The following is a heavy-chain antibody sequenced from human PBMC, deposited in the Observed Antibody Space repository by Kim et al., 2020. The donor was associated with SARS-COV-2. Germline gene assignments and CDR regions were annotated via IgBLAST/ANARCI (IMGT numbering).Heavy chain of an antibody. V-gene: IGHV3-73*01. CDR2: T. Sequence: TAYAASVKGRFTISRDDSKNTAYLQMNSLKTEDTAVYYCMTGIAVAGTVYWGQGTLVTVSS. J-gene: IGHJ4*02. D-gene: IGHD6-19*01. CDR3: MTGIAVAGTVY.